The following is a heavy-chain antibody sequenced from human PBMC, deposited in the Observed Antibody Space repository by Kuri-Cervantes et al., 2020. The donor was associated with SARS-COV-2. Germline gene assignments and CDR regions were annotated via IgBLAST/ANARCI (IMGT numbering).Heavy chain of an antibody. CDR2: INSDGSSR. V-gene: IGHV3-74*01. J-gene: IGHJ6*03. CDR3: ASSPRGAYDFWSGYTPCYYYMDV. Sequence: GESLKISCAASGFTFDTYWMHWVRQTPGKGLVWVARINSDGSSRNYADPVRGRFTVSRDNAKNTVYLQMNSLRAEDTAVYYCASSPRGAYDFWSGYTPCYYYMDVWGKGTTVTVSS. CDR1: GFTFDTYW. D-gene: IGHD3-3*01.